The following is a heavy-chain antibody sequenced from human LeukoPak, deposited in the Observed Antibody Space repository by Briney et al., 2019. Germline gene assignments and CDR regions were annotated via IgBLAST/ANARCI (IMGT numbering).Heavy chain of an antibody. CDR1: GLTFSDLG. Sequence: GRSLRLSCAASGLTFSDLGMNGVRQALGKGIDWVASISNGGTEFYADSVKGRFAISRDTSTNTLSLQMNSLRAEDTAVYYCARRTGDTRYCSGFSCFLPDQGGEGT. D-gene: IGHD2-15*01. J-gene: IGHJ4*02. CDR2: ISNGGTE. V-gene: IGHV3-30*05. CDR3: ARRTGDTRYCSGFSCFLPDQ.